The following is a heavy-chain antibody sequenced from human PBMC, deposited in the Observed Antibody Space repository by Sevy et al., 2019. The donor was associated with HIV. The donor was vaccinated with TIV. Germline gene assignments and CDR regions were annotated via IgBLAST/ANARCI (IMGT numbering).Heavy chain of an antibody. Sequence: GGSLRLSCAASGFTFSSYGMHWVRQAPGKGLEWVAVISYDGSNKYYADSVKGRFTISRDNAKNTLYLQMNSLRAEDTAVYYCARAPYSSIYYTYWGQGTLVTVSS. D-gene: IGHD3-22*01. CDR3: ARAPYSSIYYTY. CDR2: ISYDGSNK. V-gene: IGHV3-30*03. CDR1: GFTFSSYG. J-gene: IGHJ4*02.